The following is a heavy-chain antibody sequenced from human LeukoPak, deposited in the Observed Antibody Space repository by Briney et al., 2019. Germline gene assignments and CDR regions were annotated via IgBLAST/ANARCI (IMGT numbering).Heavy chain of an antibody. V-gene: IGHV4-39*01. CDR2: IHYSGAT. CDR3: ARHEDYGRYDY. Sequence: GSLRLSCAASGFSFSSYAMSWVRQPPGKGLECIGSIHYSGATYYNPSLKSRVTISLDTSKNQFSLRLTSVTAADTAVYYCARHEDYGRYDYWGQGTLVSVSS. D-gene: IGHD4-17*01. CDR1: GFSFSSYA. J-gene: IGHJ4*02.